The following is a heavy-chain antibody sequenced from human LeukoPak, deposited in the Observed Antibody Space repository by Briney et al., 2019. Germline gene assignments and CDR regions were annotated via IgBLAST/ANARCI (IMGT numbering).Heavy chain of an antibody. CDR1: GGSFSGYY. D-gene: IGHD6-13*01. J-gene: IGHJ3*02. V-gene: IGHV4-34*01. CDR2: INHSGST. Sequence: PSETLSLTCAVYGGSFSGYYWSWIRQPPGEGLEWIGEINHSGSTNYNPSLKSRVTISVDTSKNQFSLKLSSVTAADTAVYYCAGEQQLDDAFDIWGQGTMVTVSS. CDR3: AGEQQLDDAFDI.